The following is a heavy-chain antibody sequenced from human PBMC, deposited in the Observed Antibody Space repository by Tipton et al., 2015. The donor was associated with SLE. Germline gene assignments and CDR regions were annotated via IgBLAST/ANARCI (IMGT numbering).Heavy chain of an antibody. CDR1: GGSFSGYY. Sequence: TLSLTCAVYGGSFSGYYWSWIRQPPGKGLEWIGEINHSGSTNYNPSLKSRVTISVDTSKNQFFLKLSSVTAADTAVYYCARNHGGNPFDYWGQGTLVTVSS. CDR2: INHSGST. CDR3: ARNHGGNPFDY. D-gene: IGHD4-23*01. J-gene: IGHJ4*02. V-gene: IGHV4-34*01.